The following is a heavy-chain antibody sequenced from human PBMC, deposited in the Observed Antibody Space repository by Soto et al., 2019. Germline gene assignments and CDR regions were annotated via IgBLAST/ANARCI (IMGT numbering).Heavy chain of an antibody. CDR3: ARRPGRAAAGYFDY. V-gene: IGHV3-33*01. CDR2: IWYDGSNK. J-gene: IGHJ4*02. Sequence: QVQLVESGGGVVQPGRSLRLSCAASGFTFSSYGMHWVRQAPGKGLEWVAVIWYDGSNKYYADSVKGRFTISRDNSKNTVCLQVNSLGAGDMAVYYCARRPGRAAAGYFDYWGQGTLVTVSS. D-gene: IGHD6-25*01. CDR1: GFTFSSYG.